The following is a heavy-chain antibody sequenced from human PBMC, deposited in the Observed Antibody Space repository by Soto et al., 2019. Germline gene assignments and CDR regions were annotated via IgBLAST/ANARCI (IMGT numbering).Heavy chain of an antibody. D-gene: IGHD3-10*01. CDR3: ARRYYGSGSYNWFDP. V-gene: IGHV1-69*12. CDR2: IIPIFGTA. CDR1: GGTFSSYA. J-gene: IGHJ5*02. Sequence: QVQLVQSGAEVKKPGSSVKVSCKASGGTFSSYAISWVRQAPGQGLEWMGGIIPIFGTANYAQKFEGRVTITADESTSPAYMELSSLRSEDTAVYYCARRYYGSGSYNWFDPWGQGTLVTVSS.